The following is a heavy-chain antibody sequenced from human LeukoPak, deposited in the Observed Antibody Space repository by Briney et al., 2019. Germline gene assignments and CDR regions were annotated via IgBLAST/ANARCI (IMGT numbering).Heavy chain of an antibody. CDR3: ARDSNFDWFYYYYYMDV. J-gene: IGHJ6*03. CDR2: ISSSSSYI. CDR1: GFTFSSYS. D-gene: IGHD3-9*01. Sequence: GGSLRLSCAASGFTFSSYSMNWVRQAPGKGLEWVSSISSSSSYIYYADSVKGRFTISRDNAKNSPYLQMNSLRAEDTAVYYCARDSNFDWFYYYYYMDVWGKGTTVTVSS. V-gene: IGHV3-21*01.